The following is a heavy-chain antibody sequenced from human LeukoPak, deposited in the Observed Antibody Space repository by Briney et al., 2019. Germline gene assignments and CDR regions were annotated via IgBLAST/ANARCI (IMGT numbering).Heavy chain of an antibody. CDR2: IWYDGSNK. J-gene: IGHJ4*02. CDR3: RWAYTDGSYSDGDYCDY. Sequence: PGRSLRLSYEASGFNFGTFAMHWVRQAPGEGLEWLAIIWYDGSNKHYSDSVKGRFTISRDNSKSSLYLQMNSLRAEDTAVYYCRWAYTDGSYSDGDYCDYWGQGTLVTVSS. D-gene: IGHD3-16*01. V-gene: IGHV3-33*01. CDR1: GFNFGTFA.